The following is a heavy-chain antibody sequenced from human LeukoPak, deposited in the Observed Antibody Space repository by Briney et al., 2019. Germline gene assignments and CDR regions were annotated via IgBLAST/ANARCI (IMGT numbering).Heavy chain of an antibody. CDR1: GGTFSSYA. J-gene: IGHJ4*02. CDR2: IIPIFGTA. D-gene: IGHD4-17*01. V-gene: IGHV1-69*05. Sequence: SVKVSCKATGGTFSSYAISWVRQAPGQGLEWMGRIIPIFGTANYAQKFQGRVTITTDESTSTAYMELSSLRSEDTAVYYCASYYGDYYLLDYWGQGTLVTVSS. CDR3: ASYYGDYYLLDY.